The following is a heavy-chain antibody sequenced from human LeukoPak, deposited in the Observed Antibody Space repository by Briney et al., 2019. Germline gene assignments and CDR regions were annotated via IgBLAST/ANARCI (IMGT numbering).Heavy chain of an antibody. D-gene: IGHD3-22*01. V-gene: IGHV1-69*04. Sequence: SVKVSCKASGGTFSSYAISWVRQAPGQGLEWMGRIIPILGIANYAQKFQGRVTITADKSTSTAYMELSSLRSEDTAVYYCARDGLRLSGSGYYRARSALGYWGQGTLVTVSS. CDR1: GGTFSSYA. CDR3: ARDGLRLSGSGYYRARSALGY. CDR2: IIPILGIA. J-gene: IGHJ4*02.